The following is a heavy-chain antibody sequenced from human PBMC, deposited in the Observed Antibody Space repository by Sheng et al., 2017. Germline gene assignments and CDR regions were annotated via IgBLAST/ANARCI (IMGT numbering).Heavy chain of an antibody. CDR3: ARPTSPDILFSLVH. D-gene: IGHD3-9*01. Sequence: EVQLVQSGAEVKKPGESLKISCQGSGYSFTSYWIVWVRQMPGKGLESMGIIYPADSETRYSPSFQGQVTISVDRSTRTAYLQWNSLKASDSAMYYCARPTSPDILFSLVHWGRGPSSPS. CDR2: IYPADSET. CDR1: GYSFTSYW. J-gene: IGHJ1*01. V-gene: IGHV5-51*03.